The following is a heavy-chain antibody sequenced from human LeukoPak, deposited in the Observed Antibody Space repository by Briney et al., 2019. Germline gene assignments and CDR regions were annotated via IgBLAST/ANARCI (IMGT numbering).Heavy chain of an antibody. D-gene: IGHD3-22*01. Sequence: PGGSLRLSCAASGFTFSTYGMHWVRQAPGKGLEWVAVLSYDGSEKYYAGSVKGRCTISRDNSKNTLYLEINSLRAEDTAVYYCAKDAPDIITMRLVVIPGMYWGQGTLVTVSS. CDR1: GFTFSTYG. V-gene: IGHV3-30*18. J-gene: IGHJ4*02. CDR2: LSYDGSEK. CDR3: AKDAPDIITMRLVVIPGMY.